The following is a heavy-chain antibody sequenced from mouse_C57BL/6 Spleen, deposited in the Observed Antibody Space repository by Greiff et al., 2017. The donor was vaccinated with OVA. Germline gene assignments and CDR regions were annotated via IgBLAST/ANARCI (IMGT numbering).Heavy chain of an antibody. CDR3: ARYPYDGSSEGYFDY. Sequence: VQLKESGAELARPGASVKMSCKASGYTFTSYTMHWVKQRPGQGLEWVGYINPSSGYTKYNQKFKDKATLTADKSSSTAYMQLSSLTSEDSAVYYCARYPYDGSSEGYFDYWGQGTTLTVSS. CDR2: INPSSGYT. J-gene: IGHJ2*01. V-gene: IGHV1-4*01. D-gene: IGHD1-1*01. CDR1: GYTFTSYT.